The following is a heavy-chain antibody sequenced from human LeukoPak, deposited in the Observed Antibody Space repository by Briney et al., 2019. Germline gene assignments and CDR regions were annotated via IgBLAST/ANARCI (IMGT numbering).Heavy chain of an antibody. D-gene: IGHD6-19*01. CDR3: AREEGSIAVAPFDY. CDR2: ISYDGSNK. Sequence: PGGSLRLSCAASGFTFSSYAMHWVRQAPGKGLEWVAVISYDGSNKYYADSVKGRFTISRDNSKNTLYLQMNSLRAEDTAVYYCAREEGSIAVAPFDYWGQGTLVTVSS. CDR1: GFTFSSYA. V-gene: IGHV3-30-3*01. J-gene: IGHJ4*02.